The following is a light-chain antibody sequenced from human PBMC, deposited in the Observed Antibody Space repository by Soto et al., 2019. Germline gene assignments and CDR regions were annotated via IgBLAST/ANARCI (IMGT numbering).Light chain of an antibody. Sequence: QSVLTQPASVSGSPGQSITISCTGTSSDVGAHKFVSWFQQHPGKAPKLIMYEGGYRPSGVSNRFSGSKSGNTASLTILGLRSEDEADYYCSSRTTNTTVVFGGGTK. V-gene: IGLV2-14*01. CDR3: SSRTTNTTVV. CDR2: EGG. CDR1: SSDVGAHKF. J-gene: IGLJ2*01.